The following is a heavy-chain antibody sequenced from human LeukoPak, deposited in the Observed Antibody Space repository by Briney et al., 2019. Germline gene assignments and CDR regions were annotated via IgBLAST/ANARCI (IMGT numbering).Heavy chain of an antibody. Sequence: GGSLRLSCAASGFTFDDYAMHWVRQAPGKGLEWVSGISWNSGSIGYADSVKGRFTISRDNAKNSLYLQMNSLRAEDMALYYCAKDKGGGNSNYYYYMDVWGKGTTVTVSS. CDR3: AKDKGGGNSNYYYYMDV. CDR2: ISWNSGSI. CDR1: GFTFDDYA. D-gene: IGHD4-23*01. J-gene: IGHJ6*03. V-gene: IGHV3-9*03.